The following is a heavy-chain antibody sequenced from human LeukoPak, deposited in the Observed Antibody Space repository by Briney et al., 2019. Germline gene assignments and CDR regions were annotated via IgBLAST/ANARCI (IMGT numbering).Heavy chain of an antibody. Sequence: SETLSLTCTVSGGSISSYYWSWIRQPTGKGLEWIGFIYYSGSTNYNPPLKSRVTISVDTSKNQFSLKLSSVTAADTAVYYCARTAYARFFDLWGRGTLVTVSS. CDR3: ARTAYARFFDL. D-gene: IGHD2-21*01. J-gene: IGHJ2*01. CDR2: IYYSGST. V-gene: IGHV4-59*08. CDR1: GGSISSYY.